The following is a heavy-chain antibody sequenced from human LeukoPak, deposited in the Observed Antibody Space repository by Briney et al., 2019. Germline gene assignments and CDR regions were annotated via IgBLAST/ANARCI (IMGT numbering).Heavy chain of an antibody. Sequence: PGGSLRLSCAASGFTFSSYAMSRVRQAPGKGLEWVSAISYDGAARYYADSVKGRFTLSRDNSKNTLYLQMNTLRAEDTAVYYCATLAESSTVFWGQGTLVTVSS. J-gene: IGHJ4*02. CDR3: ATLAESSTVF. V-gene: IGHV3-23*01. D-gene: IGHD4-11*01. CDR2: ISYDGAAR. CDR1: GFTFSSYA.